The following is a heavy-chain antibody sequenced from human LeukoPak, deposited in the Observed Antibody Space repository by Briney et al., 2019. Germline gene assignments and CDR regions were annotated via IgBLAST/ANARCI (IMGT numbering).Heavy chain of an antibody. CDR1: GFTFSSYG. V-gene: IGHV3-30*18. Sequence: QVQLVESGGGVVQPGRSLRLSCAASGFTFSSYGMHWVRQAPGKGLEWVAVISYDGSNKYYADSVKGRFTISRDNSKNTLYLQMNSLRAEDTAVHYCANVVAAENDYWGQGTLVTVSS. CDR3: ANVVAAENDY. J-gene: IGHJ4*02. D-gene: IGHD2-15*01. CDR2: ISYDGSNK.